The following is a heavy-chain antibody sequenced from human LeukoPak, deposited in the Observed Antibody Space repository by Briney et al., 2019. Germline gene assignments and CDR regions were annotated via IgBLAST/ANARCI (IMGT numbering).Heavy chain of an antibody. V-gene: IGHV1-18*01. CDR3: ARGKPVLRFLEWLLVDLDY. J-gene: IGHJ4*02. D-gene: IGHD3-3*01. Sequence: ASVKVSCKASGYTFTSYGISWVRQAPGQGLEWMGWISAYNGNTNYAQKLQGRVTMTTDTSTSTAYMELRSLRSDDTAVYYCARGKPVLRFLEWLLVDLDYWGQGTLVTVSS. CDR2: ISAYNGNT. CDR1: GYTFTSYG.